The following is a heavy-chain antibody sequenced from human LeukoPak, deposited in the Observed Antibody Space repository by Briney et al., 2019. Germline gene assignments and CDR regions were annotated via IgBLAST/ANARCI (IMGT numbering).Heavy chain of an antibody. CDR3: TRDSSYYSGSGSRSDY. CDR2: LRSKAYGGTT. D-gene: IGHD3-10*01. Sequence: GRSLRLSCTASGFTFGDYAMSWFRQAPGKGLEWVGFLRSKAYGGTTEYAASVKGRFTISRDDSKSIAYLQMNSLKTEDTAVYYCTRDSSYYSGSGSRSDYWGQGTLVTVSS. J-gene: IGHJ4*02. V-gene: IGHV3-49*03. CDR1: GFTFGDYA.